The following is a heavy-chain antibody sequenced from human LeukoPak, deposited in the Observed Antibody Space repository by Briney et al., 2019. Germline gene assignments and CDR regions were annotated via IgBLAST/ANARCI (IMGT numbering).Heavy chain of an antibody. Sequence: GESLKISFKGSGSSFTTYWIGWVRPMPGKGLEWMGIIYPGDSDTRYSPSFQGQVTISADTSITTAYLRWRSLKASDTAIYYCARQRRVVGAADRHSDSWGQGTLVTVSS. CDR1: GSSFTTYW. D-gene: IGHD1-26*01. J-gene: IGHJ4*02. CDR3: ARQRRVVGAADRHSDS. CDR2: IYPGDSDT. V-gene: IGHV5-51*01.